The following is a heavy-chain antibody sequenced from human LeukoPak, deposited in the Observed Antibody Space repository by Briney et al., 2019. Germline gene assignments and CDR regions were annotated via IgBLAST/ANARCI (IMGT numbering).Heavy chain of an antibody. V-gene: IGHV1-24*01. CDR1: GYTLTELS. J-gene: IGHJ5*02. Sequence: ASVKVSCKVSGYTLTELSMHWVRQAPGKGLEWMGGFDPEDGETIYAQKFQGRVTMTEDTSTDTAYMELSSLRSDDTAVYYCARDMAIAAAGISDWFDPWGQGTLVTVSS. CDR2: FDPEDGET. D-gene: IGHD6-13*01. CDR3: ARDMAIAAAGISDWFDP.